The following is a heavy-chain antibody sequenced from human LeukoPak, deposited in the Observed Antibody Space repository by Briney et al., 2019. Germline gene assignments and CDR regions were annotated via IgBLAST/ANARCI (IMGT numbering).Heavy chain of an antibody. J-gene: IGHJ4*02. D-gene: IGHD2-15*01. CDR3: AKDEGYCSGGSCYYFDY. CDR2: ISGSGGST. V-gene: IGHV3-23*01. CDR1: GFTFSSYA. Sequence: GGSLRLSCAASGFTFSSYAMSWVRQAPGKGLEWVSAISGSGGSTYYADSVKGRFTISRDNSKNTLYLQMNSLRAEDTAVYYCAKDEGYCSGGSCYYFDYWGQGTLVPVSS.